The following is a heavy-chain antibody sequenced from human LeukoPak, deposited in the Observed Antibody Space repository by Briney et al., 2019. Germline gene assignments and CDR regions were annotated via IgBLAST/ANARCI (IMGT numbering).Heavy chain of an antibody. Sequence: SVKVSCKASGGTFSSYAISWVRQAPGQGLEWMGGIIPIFGTANYAQKFQGRVTITADESTSTAYMELSSLRSEDTAVYYCARHHPLAVVGLDWGQGTLVTVSS. V-gene: IGHV1-69*13. D-gene: IGHD4-23*01. J-gene: IGHJ4*02. CDR3: ARHHPLAVVGLD. CDR2: IIPIFGTA. CDR1: GGTFSSYA.